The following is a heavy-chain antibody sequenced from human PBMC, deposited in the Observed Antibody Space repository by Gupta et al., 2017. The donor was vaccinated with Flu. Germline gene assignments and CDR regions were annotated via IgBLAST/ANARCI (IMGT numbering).Heavy chain of an antibody. CDR1: GGSFSGYY. CDR3: ARYTSSADH. Sequence: QVQLQQWGAGLLKPSETLSLTCAFYGGSFSGYYWSWIRQPPGKGLEWIGEINHSGSTNYNPSLKSRVTISVDTSKNQFSLKLSSVTAADTAVYYCARYTSSADHWGQGTLVTVAS. CDR2: INHSGST. J-gene: IGHJ4*02. D-gene: IGHD2-2*02. V-gene: IGHV4-34*01.